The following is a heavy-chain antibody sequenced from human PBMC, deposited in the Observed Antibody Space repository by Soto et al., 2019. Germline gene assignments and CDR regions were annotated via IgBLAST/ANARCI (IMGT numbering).Heavy chain of an antibody. J-gene: IGHJ4*02. D-gene: IGHD1-26*01. Sequence: SETLSLTCTVSGGSISSGGYYWSWIRQHPGKGLEWIGYIYYSGSTYYNPSLKSRVTISVDTSKNQFSLKLSSVTAADTAVYYCARESPHGRLYAGTYYWGQGTLVTVSS. CDR1: GGSISSGGYY. CDR3: ARESPHGRLYAGTYY. CDR2: IYYSGST. V-gene: IGHV4-31*03.